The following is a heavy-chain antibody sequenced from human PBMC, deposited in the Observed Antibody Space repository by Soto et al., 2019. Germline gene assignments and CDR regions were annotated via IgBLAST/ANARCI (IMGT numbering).Heavy chain of an antibody. J-gene: IGHJ4*02. CDR2: LNPNTGNS. CDR3: ARRAETNGWNGFGADKYYFDF. CDR1: VYTFTSYD. D-gene: IGHD1-1*01. Sequence: SVKVSCNSSVYTFTSYDIYWVRQATGQGLEWMGWLNPNTGNSGYAQKFQGRITVTSDTSINTVHMELSSLRSEDTAVYYCARRAETNGWNGFGADKYYFDFWGQGTLVTVSS. V-gene: IGHV1-8*01.